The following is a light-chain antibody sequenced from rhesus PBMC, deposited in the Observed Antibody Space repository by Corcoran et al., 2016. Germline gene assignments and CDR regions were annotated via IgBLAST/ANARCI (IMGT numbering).Light chain of an antibody. Sequence: QVILTQSPATLSLSPGERATLSCRASQSVSSYLAWYQQQPGQAPKLLSYGASSRATCIPDRFSGSGSGTDFTLTISRLEPEDVGIYHCYQHSSGYSFGQGTKVDIK. CDR3: YQHSSGYS. V-gene: IGKV3-10*01. CDR2: GAS. CDR1: QSVSSY. J-gene: IGKJ2*01.